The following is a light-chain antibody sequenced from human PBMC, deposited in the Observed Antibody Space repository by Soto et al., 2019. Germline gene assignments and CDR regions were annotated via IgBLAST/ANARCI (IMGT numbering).Light chain of an antibody. V-gene: IGKV3-20*01. CDR3: QQYANSPLT. J-gene: IGKJ3*01. CDR1: QSVSSSY. CDR2: GAS. Sequence: EIVLTQSPGILSLSPGEGATLSCTASQSVSSSYLAWYQQKPGQAPRLLIYGASSRATGIPDRFSGSGSGTDFTLTISRLEPEDFAVYYCQQYANSPLTFGPGTKVDIK.